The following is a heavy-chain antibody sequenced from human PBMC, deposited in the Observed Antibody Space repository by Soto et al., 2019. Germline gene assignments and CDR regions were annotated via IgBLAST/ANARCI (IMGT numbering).Heavy chain of an antibody. Sequence: SETLSLTCSVSGVSINRGDYYWSWIRQSPGRGLEWIGSIYYNXXXXXXXXLGSRVTMSVDTSKNQFFLDLQSVVAADTAVYFCAREGGDFVQVPYYWGQGTLVTVSS. CDR3: AREGGDFVQVPYY. CDR1: GVSINRGDYY. V-gene: IGHV4-61*08. D-gene: IGHD3-3*01. J-gene: IGHJ4*02. CDR2: IYYNXXX.